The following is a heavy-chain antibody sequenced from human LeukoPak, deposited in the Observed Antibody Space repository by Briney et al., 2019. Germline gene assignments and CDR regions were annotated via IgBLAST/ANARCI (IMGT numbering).Heavy chain of an antibody. CDR2: ISGSGGST. CDR1: GFTFSSYA. V-gene: IGHV3-23*01. J-gene: IGHJ4*02. D-gene: IGHD3-10*01. CDR3: AKESGYYGSGSYYSAGFFDY. Sequence: GGSLRLPCAASGFTFSSYAMSWVRQAPGKGPEWVSAISGSGGSTYYADSVKGRFTISRDNSKNTLYLQMNSLRAEDTAVYYCAKESGYYGSGSYYSAGFFDYWGQGTLVTVSS.